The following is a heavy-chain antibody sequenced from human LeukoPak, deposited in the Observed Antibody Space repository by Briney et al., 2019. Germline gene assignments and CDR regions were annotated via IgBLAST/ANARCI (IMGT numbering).Heavy chain of an antibody. V-gene: IGHV4-59*05. CDR2: IYYSGST. D-gene: IGHD3-3*01. J-gene: IGHJ4*02. Sequence: SETLSLTCTVSGGSISSYYWSWIRQPPGKGLEWIGSIYYSGSTYYNPSLKGRVTISVDTSKNQFSLKLSSVTAADTAVYYCARLTGVVVDYWGQGTLVTVSS. CDR1: GGSISSYY. CDR3: ARLTGVVVDY.